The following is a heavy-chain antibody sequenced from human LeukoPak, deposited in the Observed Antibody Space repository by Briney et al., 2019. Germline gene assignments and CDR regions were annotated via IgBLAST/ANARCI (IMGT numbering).Heavy chain of an antibody. J-gene: IGHJ4*02. CDR1: GFTFSSYG. CDR2: ISYDGSNK. V-gene: IGHV3-30*03. CDR3: ARDALYSGSYYDY. D-gene: IGHD1-26*01. Sequence: GRSLRLSCAASGFTFSSYGVHWVRQAPGKGLEWVAVISYDGSNKYYADSVKGRFTISRDNSKNTLYLQMNSLRAEDTAVYYCARDALYSGSYYDYWGQGTLVTVSS.